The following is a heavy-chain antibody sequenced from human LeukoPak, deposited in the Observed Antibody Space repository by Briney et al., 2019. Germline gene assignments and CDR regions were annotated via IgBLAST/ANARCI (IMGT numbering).Heavy chain of an antibody. CDR1: GFTFSSYG. V-gene: IGHV3-23*01. CDR2: ISGSGGST. J-gene: IGHJ4*02. D-gene: IGHD3-9*01. Sequence: PGGTLRLSCAASGFTFSSYGMSWVRQAPGKGLEWVSAISGSGGSTYYADSVKGRFTISRDNSKNTLYLQMNSLRAEDTAVYYCARGPTYYDILTADWGQGTLVTVSS. CDR3: ARGPTYYDILTAD.